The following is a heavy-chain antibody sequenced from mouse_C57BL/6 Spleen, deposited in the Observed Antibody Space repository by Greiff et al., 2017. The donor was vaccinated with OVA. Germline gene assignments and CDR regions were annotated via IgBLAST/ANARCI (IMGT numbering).Heavy chain of an antibody. V-gene: IGHV1-61*01. Sequence: QVQLQQPGAELVRPGSSVKLSCKASGYTFTSYWMDWVKQRPGQGLEWLGNIYPSDSEPHYHQKFKDTATLTVDKSSSTAYMQLSSLTSEDSAVYYCARKQGYFDYWGQGTTRTVSS. J-gene: IGHJ2*01. CDR2: IYPSDSEP. CDR3: ARKQGYFDY. CDR1: GYTFTSYW.